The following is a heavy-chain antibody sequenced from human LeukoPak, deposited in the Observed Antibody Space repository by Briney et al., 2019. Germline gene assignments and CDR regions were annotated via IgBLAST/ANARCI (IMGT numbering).Heavy chain of an antibody. V-gene: IGHV3-66*01. D-gene: IGHD1-26*01. CDR3: ARRLEYSGSKGVFDY. CDR1: GFTVTTNY. CDR2: ISSGGYT. J-gene: IGHJ4*02. Sequence: GRSLRLSCAASGFTVTTNYMTWVRQAPGKGLEWVSIISSGGYTDYADSVKGRFTISRDNSKNTLDLQMNSLRAEDTAVYYCARRLEYSGSKGVFDYWGQGTLVTASS.